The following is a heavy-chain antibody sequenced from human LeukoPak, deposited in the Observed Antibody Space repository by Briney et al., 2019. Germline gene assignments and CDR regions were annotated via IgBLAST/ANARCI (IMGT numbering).Heavy chain of an antibody. CDR1: GFIFSDYD. V-gene: IGHV3-30*02. CDR2: MRNDGSQI. CDR3: ARGPRFMTTVTGLDY. D-gene: IGHD4-17*01. Sequence: GGSLRLSCVASGFIFSDYDMHWVRQAPGKGLEWVTSMRNDGSQIYYADSVKGRFTISRDNAKNSLYLQMNSLRAEDTAVYYCARGPRFMTTVTGLDYWGQGTLVTVSS. J-gene: IGHJ4*02.